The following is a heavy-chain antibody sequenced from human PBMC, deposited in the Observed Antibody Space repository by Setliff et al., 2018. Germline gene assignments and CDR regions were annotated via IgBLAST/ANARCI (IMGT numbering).Heavy chain of an antibody. CDR3: AKTAHYYESSGYYYDPYFYYMDV. V-gene: IGHV1-2*02. D-gene: IGHD3-22*01. J-gene: IGHJ6*03. CDR2: INPRTGVT. Sequence: ASVKVSCKASGYTFTGHYIHWVRQAPGQGLVWMGWINPRTGVTNSAQKFQGRVTMTRDTSITTVYMDLSRLKSDDTAVYYCAKTAHYYESSGYYYDPYFYYMDVWGKGTTVTVSS. CDR1: GYTFTGHY.